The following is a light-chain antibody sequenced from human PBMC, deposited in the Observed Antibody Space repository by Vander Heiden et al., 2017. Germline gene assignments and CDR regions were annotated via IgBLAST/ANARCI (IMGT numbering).Light chain of an antibody. Sequence: SYELTQPPSVSVSPGQTASIPCSGDTWGDKYACWYQQKPGQSPVLVIYKESKRPSGIPERFSGSNAGNTATLTISGTEAMDEADYYCQAWDSSTAWVFGGGTKLTVL. CDR1: TWGDKY. CDR2: KES. V-gene: IGLV3-1*01. CDR3: QAWDSSTAWV. J-gene: IGLJ3*02.